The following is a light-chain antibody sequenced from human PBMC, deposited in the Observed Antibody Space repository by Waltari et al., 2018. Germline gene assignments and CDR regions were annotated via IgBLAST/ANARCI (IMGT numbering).Light chain of an antibody. CDR3: QHYSLDPST. CDR2: DAS. V-gene: IGKV1-16*02. Sequence: DIQMTQSPSSLSASVGDRVTITCRASQDISYFLAWFQQKPGKAPQSLIYDASTLQRTVPSKFSGRGFGTEFNLTINSLQPEDFGTYYCQHYSLDPSTLGGGTRVHIK. CDR1: QDISYF. J-gene: IGKJ4*01.